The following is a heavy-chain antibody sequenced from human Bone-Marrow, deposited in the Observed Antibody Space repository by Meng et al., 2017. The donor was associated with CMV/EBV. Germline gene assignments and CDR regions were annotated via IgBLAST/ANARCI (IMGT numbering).Heavy chain of an antibody. CDR2: IYYSGST. CDR1: GGSISSYY. Sequence: SEPLSLTCTVSGGSISSYYWSWIRQPPGKGLEWIGYIYYSGSTNYNPSLKSRVTISVDTSKNQLSLKLSSVTAADTAVYYCARARSLVPAALPHHYYYGMDVWGQGTTVTVSS. D-gene: IGHD2-2*02. V-gene: IGHV4-59*01. CDR3: ARARSLVPAALPHHYYYGMDV. J-gene: IGHJ6*02.